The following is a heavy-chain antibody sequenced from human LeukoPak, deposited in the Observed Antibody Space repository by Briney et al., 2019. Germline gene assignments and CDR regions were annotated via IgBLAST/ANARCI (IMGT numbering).Heavy chain of an antibody. V-gene: IGHV3-23*01. CDR3: AKVGMVTIVRDAGGYFDY. CDR2: ISGSGGST. D-gene: IGHD3-10*01. Sequence: GGPLRLSCAASGFNFSRYAMSWVRRAPGKGLEWVSCISGSGGSTYHADSVKGRFTIFRDNSKNTLYLQMNSLRAEDTAVYYCAKVGMVTIVRDAGGYFDYWGQATLVTVSS. J-gene: IGHJ4*02. CDR1: GFNFSRYA.